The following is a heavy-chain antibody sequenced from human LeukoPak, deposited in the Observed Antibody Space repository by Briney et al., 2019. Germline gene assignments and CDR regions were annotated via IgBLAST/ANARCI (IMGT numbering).Heavy chain of an antibody. J-gene: IGHJ4*02. CDR3: AKRTGGTYGEFDF. CDR2: ISYGGDVT. Sequence: GGSLRLSCAASGFTFSDYGMSWVRQVPGEGPEWVSAISYGGDVTSYADSVKGRFTISRDNSKSTLFLQMNSLRAEDTALYYCAKRTGGTYGEFDFWGQGTLVTVSS. D-gene: IGHD1-26*01. CDR1: GFTFSDYG. V-gene: IGHV3-23*01.